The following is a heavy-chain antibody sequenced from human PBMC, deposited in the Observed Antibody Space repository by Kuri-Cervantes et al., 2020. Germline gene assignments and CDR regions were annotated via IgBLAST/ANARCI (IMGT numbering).Heavy chain of an antibody. J-gene: IGHJ4*02. CDR1: GGSVRSNNYY. CDR2: ISYSGDT. CDR3: ARADPLRYFDY. V-gene: IGHV4-61*05. Sequence: SETLSLTCTVSGGSVRSNNYYWDWIRQPPGKGLEWIGEISYSGDTKYNPSLDSRVTISADTSKNQFSLKLSSVTAADTAVYYCARADPLRYFDYWGQGTLVTVSS.